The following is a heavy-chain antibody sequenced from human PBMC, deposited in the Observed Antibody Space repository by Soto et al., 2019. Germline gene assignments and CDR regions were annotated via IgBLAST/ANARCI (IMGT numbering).Heavy chain of an antibody. CDR3: ARGDCSSTSCYSDYYYGMDV. CDR2: ISSSSSYT. J-gene: IGHJ6*02. D-gene: IGHD2-2*01. CDR1: GFTFSDYY. Sequence: GGSLRLSCAASGFTFSDYYMSWIRQAPGKGLEWVSYISSSSSYTNYADSVKGRFTISRDNAKNSLYLQMNSLRAEDTAVYYCARGDCSSTSCYSDYYYGMDVWGQGTTVTVSS. V-gene: IGHV3-11*06.